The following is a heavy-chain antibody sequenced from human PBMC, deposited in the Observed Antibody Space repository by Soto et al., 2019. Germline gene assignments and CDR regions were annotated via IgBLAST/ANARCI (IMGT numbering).Heavy chain of an antibody. CDR3: AKDEGAAAGLFDY. D-gene: IGHD6-13*01. Sequence: GGSLRLSCAASGFTFSSYGMHWVRQAPGKGLEWVAVISYDGSNKYYADSVKGRFTISRDNSKNTLYLQMNSLRAEDTAVYYCAKDEGAAAGLFDYWGQGTLVTVSS. V-gene: IGHV3-30*18. CDR1: GFTFSSYG. J-gene: IGHJ4*02. CDR2: ISYDGSNK.